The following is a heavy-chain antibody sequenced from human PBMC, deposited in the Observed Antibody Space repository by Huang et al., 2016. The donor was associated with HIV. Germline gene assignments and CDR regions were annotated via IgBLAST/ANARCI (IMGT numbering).Heavy chain of an antibody. V-gene: IGHV1-3*01. CDR2: INPGKGNT. CDR1: GYNFTSRG. D-gene: IGHD5-12*01. CDR3: ASGQRRRESDIVATIPVS. J-gene: IGHJ5*02. Sequence: QVHLVQSGPEVKKPGASVKVSCKASGYNFTSRGLHWVRRAPGQRLEWMGYINPGKGNTKYSPKFQDRVTLTRDIAANTAYMQLSRLTAEDTAVYYCASGQRRRESDIVATIPVSWGQGALVTVSS.